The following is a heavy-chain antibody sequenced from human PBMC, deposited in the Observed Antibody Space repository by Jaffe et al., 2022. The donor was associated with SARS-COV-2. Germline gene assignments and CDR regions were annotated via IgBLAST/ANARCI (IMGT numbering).Heavy chain of an antibody. CDR1: GFTFSPYT. CDR2: ITGSSNTK. V-gene: IGHV3-48*01. D-gene: IGHD6-13*01. CDR3: ARVVYSRNWDPIGPIYYFYMDV. Sequence: EVQLVESGGTLVQPGGSLRLSCAASGFTFSPYTVNWVRQAPGRGLEWISDITGSSNTKYYADSVRGRFTISRDNAKNSLYLQMNSLRAEDTAVYYCARVVYSRNWDPIGPIYYFYMDVWGKGTTVTVSS. J-gene: IGHJ6*03.